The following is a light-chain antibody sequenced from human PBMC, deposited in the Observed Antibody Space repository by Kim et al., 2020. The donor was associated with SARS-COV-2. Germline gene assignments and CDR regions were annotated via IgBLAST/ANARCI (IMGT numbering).Light chain of an antibody. CDR3: QQYTAYPYT. Sequence: SASVGDTVTIICRASQSISSWLAWYQQRPGKAPELLIYDASALRSGVPSRFGGSGFETEFTLTIYSLQPDDFATYFCQQYTAYPYTFGQGTKLEI. CDR1: QSISSW. CDR2: DAS. J-gene: IGKJ2*01. V-gene: IGKV1-5*02.